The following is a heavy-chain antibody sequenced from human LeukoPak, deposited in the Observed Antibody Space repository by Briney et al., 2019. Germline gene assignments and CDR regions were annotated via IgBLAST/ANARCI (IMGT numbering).Heavy chain of an antibody. CDR1: GGSISSGSYY. CDR2: IYTIGGT. V-gene: IGHV4-61*02. J-gene: IGHJ3*02. CDR3: ARPLIDYDILTGYRRRDAFDI. D-gene: IGHD3-9*01. Sequence: PSETLSLTCTVSGGSISSGSYYWSWIRQPAGKGLDWMGRIYTIGGTNYNPSLKSRVTISVDTSKNQFSLKLSSVTAADTAVYYCARPLIDYDILTGYRRRDAFDIWGQGTMVTVSS.